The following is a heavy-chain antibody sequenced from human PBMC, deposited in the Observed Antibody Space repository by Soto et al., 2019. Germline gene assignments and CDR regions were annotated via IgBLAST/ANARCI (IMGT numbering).Heavy chain of an antibody. CDR3: ARSTPYYDFWSGLNYYYYGMDV. CDR1: GGTFSSYA. J-gene: IGHJ6*02. CDR2: IIPIFGTA. V-gene: IGHV1-69*12. Sequence: QVQLVQSGAEVKKPGSSVKVSCKASGGTFSSYAISWVRQAPGQGLEWMGGIIPIFGTANYAQKFQGRVTITADESTSTAYMELSSLRSEDTAVYYCARSTPYYDFWSGLNYYYYGMDVWGQGTTVTVSS. D-gene: IGHD3-3*01.